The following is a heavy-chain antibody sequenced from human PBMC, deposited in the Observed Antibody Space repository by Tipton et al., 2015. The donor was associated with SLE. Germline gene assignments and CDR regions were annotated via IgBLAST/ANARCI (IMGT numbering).Heavy chain of an antibody. Sequence: TLSLTCAVSGYSISSGYYWGWIRQPPGKGLEWIGSIYHSGSTYYNPSLKSRVTISVDTPKNEFSLELSSVTAADTAVYYCARLGWELRYFDYWGQGTLVTVSS. D-gene: IGHD1-26*01. CDR1: GYSISSGYY. V-gene: IGHV4-38-2*01. CDR2: IYHSGST. CDR3: ARLGWELRYFDY. J-gene: IGHJ4*02.